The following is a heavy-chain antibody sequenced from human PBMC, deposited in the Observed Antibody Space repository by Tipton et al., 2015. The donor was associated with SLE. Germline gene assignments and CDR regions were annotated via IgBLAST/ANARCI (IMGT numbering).Heavy chain of an antibody. J-gene: IGHJ4*02. V-gene: IGHV4-39*07. Sequence: TLSLTCAVSGGSIRTRNFYLGWICQPPGRGMDWIGSFYYSGSTYDDPSLKSRVTISIDTSKNQFSLKLSSVTAADTAVYYCARHYGIMSTPLYYFDYWGQGTLVTVSS. CDR1: GGSIRTRNFY. CDR2: FYYSGST. D-gene: IGHD3-9*01. CDR3: ARHYGIMSTPLYYFDY.